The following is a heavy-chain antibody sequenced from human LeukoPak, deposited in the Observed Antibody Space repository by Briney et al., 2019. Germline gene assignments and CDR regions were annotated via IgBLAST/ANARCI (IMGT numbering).Heavy chain of an antibody. V-gene: IGHV1-2*04. Sequence: ASVKVSCKASGYTFTGYYMHWERQAPGQGLEWMGWINPNSGGTNYAQKFQGWVTMTRDTSISTAYMELSRLRSDDTAVYYCETSTMVGLGYSGYGGEVYFDYWGQGTLVTVSS. D-gene: IGHD5-12*01. CDR3: ETSTMVGLGYSGYGGEVYFDY. CDR1: GYTFTGYY. J-gene: IGHJ4*02. CDR2: INPNSGGT.